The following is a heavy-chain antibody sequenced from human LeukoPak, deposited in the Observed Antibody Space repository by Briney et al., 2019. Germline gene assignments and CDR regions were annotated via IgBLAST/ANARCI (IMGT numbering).Heavy chain of an antibody. Sequence: GGSLRLSCAASGFTFSSYSMNWVRQAPGKGLEWVSSISSSSSYIYYADSVKGRFTISRDNAKNSLYLQMNSLRAEDTAVYYCARDDRRDFWSGYPSVSDYWGQGTLVTVSS. CDR3: ARDDRRDFWSGYPSVSDY. CDR1: GFTFSSYS. CDR2: ISSSSSYI. D-gene: IGHD3-3*01. J-gene: IGHJ4*02. V-gene: IGHV3-21*01.